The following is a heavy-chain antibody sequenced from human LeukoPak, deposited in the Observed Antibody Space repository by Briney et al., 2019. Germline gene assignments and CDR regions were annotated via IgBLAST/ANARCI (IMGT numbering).Heavy chain of an antibody. CDR3: ARSDTFDSSGYHY. D-gene: IGHD3-22*01. CDR1: GYTFTGYY. CDR2: INPNSGGT. V-gene: IGHV1-2*02. Sequence: ASVKVSCKASGYTFTGYYMHWVRQAPGQGLEWMGWINPNSGGTNYAQKSQGRVTMTRDTSISTAYMELSRLRSDDTAVYYCARSDTFDSSGYHYWGQGTLVTVSS. J-gene: IGHJ4*02.